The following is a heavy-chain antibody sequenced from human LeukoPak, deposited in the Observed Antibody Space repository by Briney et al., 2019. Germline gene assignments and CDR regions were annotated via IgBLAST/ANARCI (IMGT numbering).Heavy chain of an antibody. V-gene: IGHV4-59*01. D-gene: IGHD5/OR15-5a*01. CDR1: GGSISSFY. CDR3: ARDKGLPQAFDL. Sequence: PSETLSLTCTVSGGSISSFYWSWIRQPPGKGLEYIGYISYSGTTSYNPSLTSRVTISVDTSKNQFSLKLTSVTAADTAVYYCARDKGLPQAFDLWGQGTMVTVSS. CDR2: ISYSGTT. J-gene: IGHJ3*01.